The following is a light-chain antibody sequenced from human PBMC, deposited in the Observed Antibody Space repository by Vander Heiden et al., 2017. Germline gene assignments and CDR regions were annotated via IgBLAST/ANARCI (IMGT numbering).Light chain of an antibody. Sequence: DIQMTQSPSTLSASVGDRVNITCRARQSISSWLAWYQQKPGKAPKLLIYKASTLESGVPSRFSGSGSGTEVTLTISSLQTEDIATYHRQQYKTYSPLTFGGGTKVEIK. CDR3: QQYKTYSPLT. CDR1: QSISSW. CDR2: KAS. V-gene: IGKV1-5*03. J-gene: IGKJ4*01.